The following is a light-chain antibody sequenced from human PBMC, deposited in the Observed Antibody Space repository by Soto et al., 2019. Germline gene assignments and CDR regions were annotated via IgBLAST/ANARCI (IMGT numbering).Light chain of an antibody. CDR3: QQYHIFRLFT. J-gene: IGKJ3*01. Sequence: DIQRTQSPSTLSASVGDRVAITCRASQNSNNWLAWFQQKSGKAPKLLIYEASNLESGVPSRYSGSGSRTELNITISIWQNDDFATYDCQQYHIFRLFTFGPGTKVAIK. V-gene: IGKV1-5*03. CDR2: EAS. CDR1: QNSNNW.